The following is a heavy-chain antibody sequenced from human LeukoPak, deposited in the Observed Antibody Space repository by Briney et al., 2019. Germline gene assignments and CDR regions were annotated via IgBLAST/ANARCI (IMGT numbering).Heavy chain of an antibody. J-gene: IGHJ4*02. Sequence: ESGPTLVNPTQTLTLTCTFSGFSFSTSGVGVGWIRQPPEKALEWLAVIYWDEDKRYTPSLKSRLTITKDTSKNQVVLTMTNMDPVDTATYYCARSPYYDILTGSRGTFDYWGRGILVTVSS. D-gene: IGHD3-9*01. V-gene: IGHV2-5*02. CDR3: ARSPYYDILTGSRGTFDY. CDR1: GFSFSTSGVG. CDR2: IYWDEDK.